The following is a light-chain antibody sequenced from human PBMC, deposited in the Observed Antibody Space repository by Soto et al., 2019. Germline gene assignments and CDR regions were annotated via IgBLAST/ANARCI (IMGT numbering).Light chain of an antibody. J-gene: IGLJ2*01. V-gene: IGLV2-14*01. CDR2: EVN. CDR3: SSYTSRDTVV. CDR1: KNDVGGYDY. Sequence: QSVLTQPASVSGSLGQSITISCTGTKNDVGGYDYVSWYQQHPGKAPKLMIFEVNNRPSGVSTRFSGSKSGNTASLAISGLQGEDEADYYCSSYTSRDTVVFGGGTQLTVL.